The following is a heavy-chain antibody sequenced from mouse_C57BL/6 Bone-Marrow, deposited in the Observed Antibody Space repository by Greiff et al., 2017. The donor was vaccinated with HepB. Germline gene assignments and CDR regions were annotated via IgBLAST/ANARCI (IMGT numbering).Heavy chain of an antibody. J-gene: IGHJ4*01. CDR1: GFTFSNYW. V-gene: IGHV6-3*01. D-gene: IGHD1-1*01. Sequence: EVKLLESGGGLVQPGGSMKLSCVASGFTFSNYWMNWVRQSPERGLEWVAQIRLKSDNYATHYAESVKGRFTISRDDSKSSVYLQMNNLRAEDTGIYYCTEYYYGSSSYYYAMDYWGQGTSVTVSS. CDR2: IRLKSDNYAT. CDR3: TEYYYGSSSYYYAMDY.